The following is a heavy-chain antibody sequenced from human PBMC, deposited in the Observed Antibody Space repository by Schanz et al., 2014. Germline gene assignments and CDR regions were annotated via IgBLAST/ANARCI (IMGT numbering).Heavy chain of an antibody. CDR1: GFSFSSYS. D-gene: IGHD3-22*01. V-gene: IGHV3-23*04. CDR2: ISASGGST. Sequence: EADLVESGGGLIQRGESLRLSCSASGFSFSSYSMNWVRQAPGKGLEWVSTISASGGSTYYADSVKGRFTISRDNSKNRLYLQMNSLRAEDTAVYYWAKDPSHGDYDDYFDYWGQGTLVTVSS. J-gene: IGHJ4*02. CDR3: AKDPSHGDYDDYFDY.